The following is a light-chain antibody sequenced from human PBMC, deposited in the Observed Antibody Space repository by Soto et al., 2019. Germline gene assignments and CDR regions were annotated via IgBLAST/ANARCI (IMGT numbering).Light chain of an antibody. J-gene: IGLJ2*01. V-gene: IGLV1-36*01. CDR3: AAWDDSLNGPA. CDR1: NSNIGNNA. CDR2: YDD. Sequence: QSVLTQPPSASGAPRQRVTISCSGSNSNIGNNAVNWYQQLPGKAPKLLIYYDDLLPSGVSDRFSGSKSGTSAPLAISGLQSEDEAGYYCAAWDDSLNGPAFGGGTKLTVL.